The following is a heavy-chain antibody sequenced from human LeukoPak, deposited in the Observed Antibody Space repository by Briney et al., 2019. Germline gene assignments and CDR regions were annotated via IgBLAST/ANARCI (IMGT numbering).Heavy chain of an antibody. CDR1: GYTFTGYY. V-gene: IGHV1-2*02. D-gene: IGHD3-9*01. CDR3: ARQPGAVLRYFDWLPTGDYYFDY. J-gene: IGHJ4*02. Sequence: ASVKVSCKASGYTFTGYYMHWVRQAPGQGLEWMGWINPNSGGTNYAQEFQGRVTMTRDTSISTAYMELSRLRSDDTAVYYCARQPGAVLRYFDWLPTGDYYFDYWGQGTLVTVSS. CDR2: INPNSGGT.